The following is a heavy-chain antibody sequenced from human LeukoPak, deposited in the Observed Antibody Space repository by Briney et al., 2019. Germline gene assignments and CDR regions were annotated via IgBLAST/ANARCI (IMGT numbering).Heavy chain of an antibody. Sequence: KPSETLSLTCTVSGGSISSYYWSWIRQPAGKGLEWIGRIYTSGSTNYNPSLKSRVTMSVDTSKNQFSLKLSSVTAADTAVYYCARVVPAAFITNWFDPWGQGTLVTVSS. J-gene: IGHJ5*02. CDR3: ARVVPAAFITNWFDP. D-gene: IGHD2-2*01. CDR2: IYTSGST. V-gene: IGHV4-4*07. CDR1: GGSISSYY.